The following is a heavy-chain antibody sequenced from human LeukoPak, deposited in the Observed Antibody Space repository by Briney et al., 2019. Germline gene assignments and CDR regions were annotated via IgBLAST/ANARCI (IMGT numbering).Heavy chain of an antibody. D-gene: IGHD2-2*01. Sequence: GRSLRLSCAVSGFTFDDYAMHWVRQAPGKGLEWVSGISWNSGSIGYADSVKGRFTISRDNAKNSLYLQMNSLRAEDTALYYCAKAVVPAAMHVYYYGMDVWGQGTTVTVSS. V-gene: IGHV3-9*01. J-gene: IGHJ6*02. CDR2: ISWNSGSI. CDR1: GFTFDDYA. CDR3: AKAVVPAAMHVYYYGMDV.